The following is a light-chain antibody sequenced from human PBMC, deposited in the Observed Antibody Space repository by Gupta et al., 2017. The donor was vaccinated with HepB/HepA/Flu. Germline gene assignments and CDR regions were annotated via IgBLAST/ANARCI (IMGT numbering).Light chain of an antibody. J-gene: IGKJ3*01. V-gene: IGKV1-27*01. CDR2: YSS. CDR1: QVIGNY. Sequence: DIQMTQSPSSLSASVGDRVTITCRASQVIGNYLAWFQQKPGKVPKLLIYYSSNLQSGVPSRFSGSASGTDFTLTIHNLQPEDVATYYCQKYDSAPFTFGPGTKVD. CDR3: QKYDSAPFT.